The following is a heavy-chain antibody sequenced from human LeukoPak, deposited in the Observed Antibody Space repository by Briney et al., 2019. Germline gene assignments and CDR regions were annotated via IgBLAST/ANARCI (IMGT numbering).Heavy chain of an antibody. CDR1: GYSFINYW. Sequence: GESLTISCKGSGYSFINYWISWVRQMPGKGLEWMGKIDPLDSSTTHSPSFRGHVTISADESLSTAYLQWSSLEASDTAIYYCASLITAGATYYGIDVWGQGTTVTVSS. V-gene: IGHV5-10-1*01. CDR2: IDPLDSST. CDR3: ASLITAGATYYGIDV. D-gene: IGHD3-22*01. J-gene: IGHJ6*02.